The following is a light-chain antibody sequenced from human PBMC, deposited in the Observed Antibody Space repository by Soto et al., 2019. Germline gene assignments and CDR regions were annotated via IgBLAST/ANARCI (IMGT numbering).Light chain of an antibody. CDR2: DAS. V-gene: IGKV1-5*01. CDR3: QQYNSYST. J-gene: IGKJ1*01. CDR1: QTISTW. Sequence: DIQATQSPPTLSASVGDRVTITCRASQTISTWLAWHQQKPGKAPNLLISDASSLETGVPSRFSGSGSGTEFTLTISSLQPDDFATYYCQQYNSYSTFGQGTKVDIK.